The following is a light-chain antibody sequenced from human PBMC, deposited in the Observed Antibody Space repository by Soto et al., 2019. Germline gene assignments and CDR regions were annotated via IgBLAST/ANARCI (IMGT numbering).Light chain of an antibody. Sequence: EVVLTHSPGTLSLSPGERATLSCRASQSVYNTYLAWYQLKPGQAPRLVIYGASSMATGIPDRFSASGSGTDFTLTISRLEPEDFAVYYCQQYASSPLTFGQGTKVEIK. J-gene: IGKJ1*01. CDR3: QQYASSPLT. CDR1: QSVYNTY. V-gene: IGKV3-20*01. CDR2: GAS.